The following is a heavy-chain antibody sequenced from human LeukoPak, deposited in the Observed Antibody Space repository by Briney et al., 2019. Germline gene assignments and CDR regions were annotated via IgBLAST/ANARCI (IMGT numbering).Heavy chain of an antibody. CDR3: ARRGGCGTGYDILTGRYWFDP. CDR2: ISYDGSNK. V-gene: IGHV3-33*01. D-gene: IGHD3-9*01. J-gene: IGHJ5*02. Sequence: GGSLRLSCAASGFTFSSYGMHWVRQAPGKGLEWVAVISYDGSNKYYADSVKGRFTISRDNSKNTLYLQMNSLRAEDTAVYYCARRGGCGTGYDILTGRYWFDPWGQGTLVTVSS. CDR1: GFTFSSYG.